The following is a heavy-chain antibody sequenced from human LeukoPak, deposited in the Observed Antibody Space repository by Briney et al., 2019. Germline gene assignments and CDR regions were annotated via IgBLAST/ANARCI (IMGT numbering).Heavy chain of an antibody. V-gene: IGHV4-59*01. J-gene: IGHJ6*03. CDR3: ASTSSYSSSWPYYYYYYMDV. Sequence: PSETLSLTCTVSGGSISSYYWSWIRQPPGKGLEWIGYISYSGSTNYNPSLKSRVTISVDTSKNQFSLKLSSVTAADTAVYYCASTSSYSSSWPYYYYYYMDVWGKGTTVTVSS. D-gene: IGHD6-13*01. CDR2: ISYSGST. CDR1: GGSISSYY.